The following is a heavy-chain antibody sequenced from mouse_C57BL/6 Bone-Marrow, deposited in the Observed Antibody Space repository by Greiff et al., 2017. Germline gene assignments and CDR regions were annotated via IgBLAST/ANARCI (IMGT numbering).Heavy chain of an antibody. CDR2: IDPANGNT. CDR3: AREGPCGSSY. J-gene: IGHJ2*01. V-gene: IGHV14-3*01. D-gene: IGHD1-1*01. CDR1: GFNFKNTY. Sequence: VQLQQSVAELVRPGASVKLSCTASGFNFKNTYMHWVKQRPEQGLEWIGRIDPANGNTKYAPKFQGKATITADTSSNTAYLQLSSLTSEDTAIYYCAREGPCGSSYWGQGTTLTVSS.